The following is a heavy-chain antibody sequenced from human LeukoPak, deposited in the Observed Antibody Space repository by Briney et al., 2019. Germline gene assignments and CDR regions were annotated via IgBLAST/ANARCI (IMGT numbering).Heavy chain of an antibody. CDR3: ARDPELEYFDY. Sequence: SETLSLTCTVSGYSINSGYYWGWIRQPPGKGLEWIGSIYHSGSTYYNPSLKSRVTISVDTSKNQFSLKLSSVTAADTAVYYCARDPELEYFDYWGQGTLVTVSS. J-gene: IGHJ4*02. CDR1: GYSINSGYY. CDR2: IYHSGST. V-gene: IGHV4-38-2*02. D-gene: IGHD1-1*01.